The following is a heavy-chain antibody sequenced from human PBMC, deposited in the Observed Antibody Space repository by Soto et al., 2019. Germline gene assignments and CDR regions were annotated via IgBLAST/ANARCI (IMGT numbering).Heavy chain of an antibody. V-gene: IGHV2-5*02. Sequence: QITLKESGPTLVKPTQTLTLTCTFSGFSLSSTRMAVGWIRQPPGKALEWLALIYWEDDKRYSPFLKSRLTIPEDTSKNQVVLTMSNMDPVDTARYYWAHIVVAGLGYYFDYWGQGTLVTVSS. CDR2: IYWEDDK. CDR3: AHIVVAGLGYYFDY. CDR1: GFSLSSTRMA. J-gene: IGHJ4*02. D-gene: IGHD6-19*01.